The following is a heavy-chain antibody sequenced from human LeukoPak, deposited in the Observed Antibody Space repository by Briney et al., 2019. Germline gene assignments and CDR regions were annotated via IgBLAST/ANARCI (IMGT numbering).Heavy chain of an antibody. CDR1: GFTFSSYA. D-gene: IGHD3-22*01. V-gene: IGHV3-23*01. CDR3: AKSLFYDSSGQAFDY. Sequence: GGSLRLSCAASGFTFSSYAMSWVRQAPGKGLEWVSTISVSGGSTFYAGSVKGRFTISRDNSRDTLYLQMNSLRAEDTAVYYCAKSLFYDSSGQAFDYWGQGTLVTVSS. J-gene: IGHJ4*02. CDR2: ISVSGGST.